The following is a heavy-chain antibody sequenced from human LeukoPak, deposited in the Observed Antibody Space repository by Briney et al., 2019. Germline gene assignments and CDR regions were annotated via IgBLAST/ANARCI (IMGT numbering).Heavy chain of an antibody. CDR2: INHSGST. Sequence: SETLSLTCAVYGGSFSGYYWSWIRQPPGKGLEWIGEINHSGSTNYNPSLKSRVTISVDTSKNQFSLKLSAVTAADTAVYYCARANGDYTLDAFDIWGQGTMVTASS. CDR3: ARANGDYTLDAFDI. CDR1: GGSFSGYY. D-gene: IGHD4-17*01. J-gene: IGHJ3*02. V-gene: IGHV4-34*01.